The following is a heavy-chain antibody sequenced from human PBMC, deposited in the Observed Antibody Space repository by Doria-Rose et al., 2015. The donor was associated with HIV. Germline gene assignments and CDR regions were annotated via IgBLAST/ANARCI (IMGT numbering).Heavy chain of an antibody. CDR2: IPYDGNNK. J-gene: IGHJ5*02. Sequence: QLVQSGGGVVQPGKSLRLSCAASGFTFSIYSMHWVRQAPGKGLEWVTFIPYDGNNKFYADSVKGRFTVSRDNSKHTLYLQMNSLRVEDTAVYYCARDLYGSGSYRCFDPWGQGTLVTVSS. CDR1: GFTFSIYS. V-gene: IGHV3-30*04. CDR3: ARDLYGSGSYRCFDP. D-gene: IGHD3-10*01.